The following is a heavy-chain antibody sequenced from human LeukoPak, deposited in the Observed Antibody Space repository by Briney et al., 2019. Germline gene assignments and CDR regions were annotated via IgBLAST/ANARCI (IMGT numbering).Heavy chain of an antibody. CDR2: IYYSGST. J-gene: IGHJ3*02. D-gene: IGHD3-22*01. CDR1: GGSISSYY. Sequence: KSSETLSLTCTVSGGSISSYYWSWIRQPPGKGLEWIGYIYYSGSTNYNPSLKSRVTISVDTSKNQFSLKLSSVTAADTAVYYCARDLRHYYDSSGTRYRGIVGIKDAFDIWGQGTMVTVSS. V-gene: IGHV4-59*01. CDR3: ARDLRHYYDSSGTRYRGIVGIKDAFDI.